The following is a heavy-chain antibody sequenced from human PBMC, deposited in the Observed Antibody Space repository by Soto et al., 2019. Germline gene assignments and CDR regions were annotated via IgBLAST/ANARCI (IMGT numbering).Heavy chain of an antibody. V-gene: IGHV4-39*01. CDR2: IYSSENT. D-gene: IGHD2-2*03. J-gene: IGHJ6*02. CDR3: ARLNGYCISTNCHGYYGMDV. CDR1: GDSVSTNSYS. Sequence: PSETLPLTCTVSGDSVSTNSYSWGWIRQSPWKGLEWIGTIYSSENTYYNPSLLSRVTISVDTSKNEFSLRLSSVTAADTAVYYCARLNGYCISTNCHGYYGMDVWGQGTTVTV.